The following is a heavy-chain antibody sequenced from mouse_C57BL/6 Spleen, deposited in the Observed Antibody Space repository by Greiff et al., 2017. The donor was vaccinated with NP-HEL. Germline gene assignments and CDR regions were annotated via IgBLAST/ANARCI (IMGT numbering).Heavy chain of an antibody. CDR2: IYPGDGDT. V-gene: IGHV1-80*01. D-gene: IGHD2-1*01. CDR1: GYAFSSYW. J-gene: IGHJ1*03. Sequence: LQESGAELVKPGASVKISCKASGYAFSSYWMNWVKQRPGKGLEWIGQIYPGDGDTNYNGKFKGKATLTADKSSSTAYMQLSSLTSEDSAVYFCASGELPWYFDVWGTGTTVTVSS. CDR3: ASGELPWYFDV.